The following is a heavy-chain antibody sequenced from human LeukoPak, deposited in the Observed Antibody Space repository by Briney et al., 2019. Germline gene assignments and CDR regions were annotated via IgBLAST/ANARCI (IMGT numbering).Heavy chain of an antibody. CDR2: IWYDGSNK. V-gene: IGHV3-33*01. Sequence: PGGSLRLSCAASGFTFRSHGMHWVRQAPGKGLEWVAFIWYDGSNKYYTDSVKGRFTISRDNSKNTLYLQMKSLRAEDTAVYYCAGDRATSYFDYWGQGALVTISS. CDR1: GFTFRSHG. CDR3: AGDRATSYFDY. D-gene: IGHD1-26*01. J-gene: IGHJ4*02.